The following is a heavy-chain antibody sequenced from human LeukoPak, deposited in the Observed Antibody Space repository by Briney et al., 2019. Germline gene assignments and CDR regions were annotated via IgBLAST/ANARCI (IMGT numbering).Heavy chain of an antibody. CDR1: GFTFNYYS. CDR2: ISTSSDYT. CDR3: ARGRDGYNLDY. V-gene: IGHV3-21*01. Sequence: GGSLRLSCAASGFTFNYYSMNWVRQAPGKGLEWVSSISTSSDYTYYADSVKGRFTISRDNAKNSLNLQMNSLRVEDTAVYYCARGRDGYNLDYWGRGILVTVSS. J-gene: IGHJ4*02. D-gene: IGHD5-24*01.